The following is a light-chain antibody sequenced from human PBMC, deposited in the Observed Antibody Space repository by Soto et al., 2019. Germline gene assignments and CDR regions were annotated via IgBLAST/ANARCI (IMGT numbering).Light chain of an antibody. Sequence: EIVLTQSPGTLSLSPGERASLSCRASQSIANSLAWYQQKPGQAPRLLIFGASNRATGIPDRFSGSGSGTDLTLTISRLETEDFAVYHCQQYGGSARTFGQGTKVERK. V-gene: IGKV3-20*01. CDR2: GAS. CDR1: QSIANS. J-gene: IGKJ1*01. CDR3: QQYGGSART.